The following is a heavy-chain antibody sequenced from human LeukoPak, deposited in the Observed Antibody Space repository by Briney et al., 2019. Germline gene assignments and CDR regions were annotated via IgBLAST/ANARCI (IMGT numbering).Heavy chain of an antibody. CDR2: FDPEDGET. D-gene: IGHD2-2*01. Sequence: ASVKVSCKVSGYTLTELSMHWVRQAPGKGLEWMGGFDPEDGETIYAQKFQGRVTMTEDASTDTAYMELSSLRSEDTAVYYCATYPPGYCSSTSCLPPNWFDPWGQGTLVTVSS. J-gene: IGHJ5*02. V-gene: IGHV1-24*01. CDR3: ATYPPGYCSSTSCLPPNWFDP. CDR1: GYTLTELS.